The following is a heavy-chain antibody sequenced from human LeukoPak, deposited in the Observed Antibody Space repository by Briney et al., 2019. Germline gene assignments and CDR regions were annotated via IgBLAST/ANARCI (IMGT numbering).Heavy chain of an antibody. CDR1: GGSISSSSYY. V-gene: IGHV4-31*03. CDR2: IYYSGST. D-gene: IGHD2-15*01. CDR3: ARGGCSGGSCYSDY. J-gene: IGHJ4*02. Sequence: SETLSLTCTVSGGSISSSSYYWGWIRQHPGKGLEWIGYIYYSGSTYYNPSLKSRVTISVDTSKNQFSLKLSSVTAADTAVYYCARGGCSGGSCYSDYWGQGTLVTVSS.